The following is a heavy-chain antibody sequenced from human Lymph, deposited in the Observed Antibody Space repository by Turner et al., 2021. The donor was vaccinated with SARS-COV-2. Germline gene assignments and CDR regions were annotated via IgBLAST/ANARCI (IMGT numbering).Heavy chain of an antibody. D-gene: IGHD2-2*01. CDR1: VSNLHKYA. V-gene: IGHV1-69*01. J-gene: IGHJ6*02. Sequence: PLVESGVEVKKPGSSGKVSCKASVSNLHKYAVRGVRQGPGQGLEWMGGIIPIFGTANYAQKFQGRVTISADESTSTAYMELSSLRSEDTAVYYCARDLSPIRVVVVPAARSRYYYGMDVWGQGTTVTVSS. CDR2: IIPIFGTA. CDR3: ARDLSPIRVVVVPAARSRYYYGMDV.